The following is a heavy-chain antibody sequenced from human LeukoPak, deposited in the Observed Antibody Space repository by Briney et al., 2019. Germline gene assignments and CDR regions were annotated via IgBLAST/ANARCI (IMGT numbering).Heavy chain of an antibody. V-gene: IGHV4-59*01. Sequence: SETLSLTCTVSGGSISSYYWSWIRQPPGKGLEWIGYIYYSGSTNYNPSLKRRVTISVDTSKNQFSLKLSSVTAADTAVYYCARGGTYSSGWYAKYYYYMDVWGKGTTVTVSS. CDR2: IYYSGST. J-gene: IGHJ6*03. D-gene: IGHD6-19*01. CDR1: GGSISSYY. CDR3: ARGGTYSSGWYAKYYYYMDV.